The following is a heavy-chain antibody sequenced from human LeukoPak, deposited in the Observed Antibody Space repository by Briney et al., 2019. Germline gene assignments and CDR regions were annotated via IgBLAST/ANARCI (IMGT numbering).Heavy chain of an antibody. CDR2: IYTSGST. V-gene: IGHV4-4*07. CDR1: GGSISSYY. CDR3: ARDRRGSYPYYFDY. D-gene: IGHD1-26*01. Sequence: KPSETLSLTCTVSGGSISSYYWSWIRQPAGKGLEWIGRIYTSGSTNYNPSLKSRVTISVDTSKNQFSLKLSSVTAADTAVYYCARDRRGSYPYYFDYWGQGTLVTVSS. J-gene: IGHJ4*02.